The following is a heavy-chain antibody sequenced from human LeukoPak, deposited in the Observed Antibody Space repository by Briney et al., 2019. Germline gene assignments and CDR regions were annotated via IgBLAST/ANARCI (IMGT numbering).Heavy chain of an antibody. D-gene: IGHD6-13*01. V-gene: IGHV1-69*13. CDR3: AVDPRESESWVFVY. CDR1: GGTLSSYA. Sequence: GASVKVSCKASGGTLSSYAISWVRQAPGQGLEWMGGIIPIFGTANYAQKFQGRVTITADESTSTAYMELSSLRSEDTAVYYCAVDPRESESWVFVYWGQGTLVTVSS. CDR2: IIPIFGTA. J-gene: IGHJ4*02.